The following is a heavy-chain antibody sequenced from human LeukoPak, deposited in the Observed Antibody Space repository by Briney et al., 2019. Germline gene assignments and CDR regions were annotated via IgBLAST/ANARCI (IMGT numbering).Heavy chain of an antibody. CDR1: GGSFSGYY. V-gene: IGHV4-34*01. CDR2: INHSGST. Sequence: SETLSLTCAVYGGSFSGYYWSWLRQPPGKGLEWIGEINHSGSTNYNPSLKSRVTRSVDTSKNLFSLKLSSVTAADTAVYYCARRVTDTYYYYYYIDVWGKGTTVTVSS. J-gene: IGHJ6*03. CDR3: ARRVTDTYYYYYYIDV. D-gene: IGHD2-21*02.